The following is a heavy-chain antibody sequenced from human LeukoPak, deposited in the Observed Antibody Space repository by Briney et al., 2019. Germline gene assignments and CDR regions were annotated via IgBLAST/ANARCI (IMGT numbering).Heavy chain of an antibody. CDR3: ARESPYDYVWGSYRPYNWFDP. J-gene: IGHJ5*02. Sequence: GSSVKVSCKASGGTFSSYAISWVRQAPGQGLEWMGGIIPIFGTANYAQKFQGRVTITTDESTSTAYMELSSLRSEDTAVYYCARESPYDYVWGSYRPYNWFDPWGRGTLVTVSS. CDR2: IIPIFGTA. D-gene: IGHD3-16*02. CDR1: GGTFSSYA. V-gene: IGHV1-69*05.